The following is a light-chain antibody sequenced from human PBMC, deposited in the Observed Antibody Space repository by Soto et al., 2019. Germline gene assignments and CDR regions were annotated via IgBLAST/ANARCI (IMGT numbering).Light chain of an antibody. CDR3: QQRRSSLT. CDR2: DVS. V-gene: IGKV3-11*01. CDR1: QSVSTY. Sequence: EIVLTQSPATLSLSPGERATLSCRASQSVSTYLAWYQQKSGQAPRLLIYDVSKRATGIPPRFSGSGAGTDFTLTISSLEPEDSATYYCQQRRSSLTFGGGTKVDI. J-gene: IGKJ4*01.